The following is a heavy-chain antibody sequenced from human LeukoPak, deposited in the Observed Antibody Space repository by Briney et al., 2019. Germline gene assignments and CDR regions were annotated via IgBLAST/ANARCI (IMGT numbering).Heavy chain of an antibody. CDR1: GFTFSSYS. CDR2: ISSSSSYI. CDR3: ARDARADSYYYYMDV. D-gene: IGHD2-15*01. J-gene: IGHJ6*03. Sequence: GGSLRLSCAASGFTFSSYSMNWIRQAPGKGLEWVSSISSSSSYIYYADSVKGRFTISRDNAKNSLYLQMNSLRAEDTAVYYCARDARADSYYYYMDVWAKGPRSPSP. V-gene: IGHV3-21*01.